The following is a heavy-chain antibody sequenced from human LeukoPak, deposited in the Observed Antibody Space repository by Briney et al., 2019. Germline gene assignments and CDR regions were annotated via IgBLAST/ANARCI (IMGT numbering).Heavy chain of an antibody. D-gene: IGHD3-10*01. CDR3: ARVGYYGSGSDY. CDR1: GFTFSSYG. CDR2: IRYDGSNK. Sequence: PGGSLRLSCAASGFTFSSYGMHWVRQAPGKGLEWVAFIRYDGSNKYYADSVKGRFTISRDNSKNTLYLQMNSLRAEDTAVYYCARVGYYGSGSDYWGQGTLVTVSS. V-gene: IGHV3-30*02. J-gene: IGHJ4*02.